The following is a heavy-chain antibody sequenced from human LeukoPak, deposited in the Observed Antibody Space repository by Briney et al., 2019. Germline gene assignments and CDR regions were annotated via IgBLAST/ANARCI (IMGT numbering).Heavy chain of an antibody. CDR3: ARDNDSRDPPHFDY. Sequence: ASVKVSCKASGGTFSSYAISWVRQAPGQGLEWMGWINPNSGGTNYAQKFQGRVTMTRDTSISTAYMELSRLRSEDTAVYYCARDNDSRDPPHFDYWGQGTLVTVSS. CDR1: GGTFSSYA. D-gene: IGHD3-16*01. J-gene: IGHJ4*02. V-gene: IGHV1-2*02. CDR2: INPNSGGT.